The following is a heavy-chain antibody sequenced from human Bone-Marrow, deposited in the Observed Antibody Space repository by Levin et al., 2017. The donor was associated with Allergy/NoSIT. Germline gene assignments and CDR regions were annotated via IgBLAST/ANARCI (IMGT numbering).Heavy chain of an antibody. Sequence: GGSMRLSCAASGFSFNSYGMSWVRQAPGKGLEWVSVISGSGGSTYYADSVKGRFTISRDNSKNTLYLQMDSLRAEDTAVYYCAKDRNRMRLVVTAIDFWGQGTLVTVSS. V-gene: IGHV3-23*01. CDR1: GFSFNSYG. CDR3: AKDRNRMRLVVTAIDF. CDR2: ISGSGGST. J-gene: IGHJ4*02. D-gene: IGHD2-21*02.